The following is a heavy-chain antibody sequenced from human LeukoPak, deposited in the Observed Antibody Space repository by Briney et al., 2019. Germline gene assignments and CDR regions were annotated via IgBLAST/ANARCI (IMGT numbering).Heavy chain of an antibody. D-gene: IGHD3-9*01. CDR1: GFTVSSNY. Sequence: PGGSLRLSCAVSGFTVSSNYMSWVRQAPGKGLEWVSVIYSGGSTYYADSVKGRFTISRDNSKNTLYLQMNSLRAEDTAVYYCARTAILRYFDWLLGPFDYWGQGTLVTVSS. CDR2: IYSGGST. V-gene: IGHV3-53*01. CDR3: ARTAILRYFDWLLGPFDY. J-gene: IGHJ4*02.